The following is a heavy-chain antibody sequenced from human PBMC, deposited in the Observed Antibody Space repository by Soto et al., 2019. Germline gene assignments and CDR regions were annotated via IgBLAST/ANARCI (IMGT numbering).Heavy chain of an antibody. J-gene: IGHJ5*02. CDR2: ISSSSSYI. Sequence: EVQLVESGGGLVKPGGSLRLSCAASGFTFSSYSMNWVRQAPGKGLEWVSSISSSSSYIYYADSVKGRFTISRDNAKNSLYLQMNSLRAEDTAVYYCARDLLYGSGSYFWFDPWGQGTLVTVSS. V-gene: IGHV3-21*01. D-gene: IGHD3-10*01. CDR1: GFTFSSYS. CDR3: ARDLLYGSGSYFWFDP.